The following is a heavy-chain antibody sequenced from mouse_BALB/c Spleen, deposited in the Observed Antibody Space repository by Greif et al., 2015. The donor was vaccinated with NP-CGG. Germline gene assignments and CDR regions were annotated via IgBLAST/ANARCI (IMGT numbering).Heavy chain of an antibody. J-gene: IGHJ3*01. Sequence: EVQRVESGGGLVKPGGSLKLSCAASGFAFSSYDMSWVRQTPEKRLEWVAYISSGGGSTYYPDTVKGRFTISRDNAKNTLYLQMSSLKSEDTAMYYCARHERLRTKGFAYWGQGTLVTVSA. D-gene: IGHD1-3*01. CDR2: ISSGGGST. CDR3: ARHERLRTKGFAY. V-gene: IGHV5-12-1*01. CDR1: GFAFSSYD.